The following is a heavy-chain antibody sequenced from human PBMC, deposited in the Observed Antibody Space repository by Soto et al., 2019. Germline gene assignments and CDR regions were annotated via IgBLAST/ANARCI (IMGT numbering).Heavy chain of an antibody. J-gene: IGHJ5*02. Sequence: GGSLRLSCAASGFTFSDYYMSWIRQAPGKGLEWVSYISSSGSTIYYADSVKGRFTISRDNAKNSLYLQMNSLRAEDTAVYYCARRRVDDYGDYGGLLGWFDPWGQGTLVTVSS. D-gene: IGHD4-17*01. CDR1: GFTFSDYY. CDR3: ARRRVDDYGDYGGLLGWFDP. V-gene: IGHV3-11*01. CDR2: ISSSGSTI.